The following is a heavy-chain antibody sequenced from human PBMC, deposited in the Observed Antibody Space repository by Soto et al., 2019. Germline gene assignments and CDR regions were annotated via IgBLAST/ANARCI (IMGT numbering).Heavy chain of an antibody. CDR2: IYYSGST. CDR1: GGSISSSSYY. Sequence: SETLSLTCTVSGGSISSSSYYWGWIRQPPGKGLEWIGSIYYSGSTYYKPSLKSRVTISVDTSKNQFSLKLSSVTAADTAVYYCARTTSGYGNYWGQGSLVTVSS. V-gene: IGHV4-39*07. J-gene: IGHJ4*02. CDR3: ARTTSGYGNY. D-gene: IGHD5-12*01.